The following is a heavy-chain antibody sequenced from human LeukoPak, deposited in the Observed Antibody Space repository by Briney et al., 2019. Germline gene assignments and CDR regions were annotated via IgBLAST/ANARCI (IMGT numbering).Heavy chain of an antibody. J-gene: IGHJ5*02. Sequence: GASVKVSCKASGYTFTSYDINWVRQATGQGLEWMGWMNPNSGNTGYAQKFQGRVTMTRNTSISTAYMELSSLRSEDTAVYYCAVARQLRTTVTTAFDPWGQGTLVTVSS. CDR3: AVARQLRTTVTTAFDP. D-gene: IGHD4-17*01. V-gene: IGHV1-8*01. CDR1: GYTFTSYD. CDR2: MNPNSGNT.